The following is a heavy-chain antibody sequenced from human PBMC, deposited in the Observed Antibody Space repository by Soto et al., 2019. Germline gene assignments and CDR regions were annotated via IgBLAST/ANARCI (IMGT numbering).Heavy chain of an antibody. D-gene: IGHD5-18*01. V-gene: IGHV3-66*01. CDR1: GFTVGSND. CDR3: ARTRGHSYVDY. CDR2: IYSGGST. Sequence: RLSCAASGFTVGSNDRSWVLQAPGKGLEWVSVIYSGGSTYSADSVKGRFTISRDNSTNTLHLQMNSLRAEDTALYYCARTRGHSYVDYWGAGTLVPVSS. J-gene: IGHJ4*02.